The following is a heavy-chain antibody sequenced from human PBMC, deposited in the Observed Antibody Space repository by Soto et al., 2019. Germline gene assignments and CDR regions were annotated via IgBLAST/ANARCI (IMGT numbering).Heavy chain of an antibody. Sequence: EVQLLESGGGLVQPGGSLRLSCAASGFTFSSYAMSWVRQAPGKGLEWVSAISGSGGSTYYADSAKGRFTISRDNSKNTLYLQMNSLRAEDTAVYYCAKGRGYCSSTRCYVGSDYWGQGTLVTVSS. CDR1: GFTFSSYA. J-gene: IGHJ4*02. V-gene: IGHV3-23*01. D-gene: IGHD2-2*01. CDR3: AKGRGYCSSTRCYVGSDY. CDR2: ISGSGGST.